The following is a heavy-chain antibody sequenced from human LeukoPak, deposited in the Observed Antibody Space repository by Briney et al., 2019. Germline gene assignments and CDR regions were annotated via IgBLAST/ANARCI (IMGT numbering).Heavy chain of an antibody. V-gene: IGHV4-59*01. D-gene: IGHD3-9*01. CDR1: GGSISNYY. J-gene: IGHJ4*02. CDR2: FSNSGST. CDR3: ARGYYNILTGYYVDY. Sequence: PSETLSLTCTVSGGSISNYYWSWLRQPPGKGLEWIGYFSNSGSTDYNPSLKSRVTISVDTSKNQFSLKLSSVTAADTAVYYCARGYYNILTGYYVDYWGQGTLVTVSS.